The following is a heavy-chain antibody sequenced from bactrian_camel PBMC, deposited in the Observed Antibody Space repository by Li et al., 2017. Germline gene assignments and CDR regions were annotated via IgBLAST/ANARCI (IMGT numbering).Heavy chain of an antibody. CDR3: IAKGSTAVNGPFFGF. V-gene: IGHV3S25*01. J-gene: IGHJ6*01. Sequence: QLVESGGGSVQAGGSLRVSCVVSGFPISNQWMYWVRQAPGKGLEWVSSASSSASTTHYEDSVKGRFIISRDNAKNTVYLQMSSLKPEDTAVYYCIAKGSTAVNGPFFGFWGQGTQVTVS. CDR2: ASSSASTT. CDR1: GFPISNQW. D-gene: IGHD6*01.